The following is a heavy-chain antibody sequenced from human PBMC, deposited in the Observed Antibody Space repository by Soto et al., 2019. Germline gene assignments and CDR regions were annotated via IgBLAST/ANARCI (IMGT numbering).Heavy chain of an antibody. J-gene: IGHJ4*02. Sequence: SETLSLTCTVSGGSISTNSYSWGWIRQPPGKGLEWIASISFAGSTNSNPSLRSRVTLSVDSSESHLSLRLTSVTAADTALYFCARHLMHPDYFDHWGPGALVT. CDR3: ARHLMHPDYFDH. V-gene: IGHV4-39*01. CDR2: ISFAGST. CDR1: GGSISTNSYS. D-gene: IGHD2-8*01.